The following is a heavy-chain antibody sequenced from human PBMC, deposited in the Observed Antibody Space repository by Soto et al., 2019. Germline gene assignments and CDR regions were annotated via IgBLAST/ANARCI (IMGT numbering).Heavy chain of an antibody. CDR3: ARHGALYDYIDY. D-gene: IGHD2-2*02. CDR2: IYYSGST. V-gene: IGHV4-59*08. J-gene: IGHJ4*02. Sequence: SETLSLTCTFSGCSISSYYWSWIRQPPGKGLEWIGYIYYSGSTNYNPSLKSRVTISVDTSKNQFSLKLSSVTAADTAVYYCARHGALYDYIDYWGQGTLVTVSS. CDR1: GCSISSYY.